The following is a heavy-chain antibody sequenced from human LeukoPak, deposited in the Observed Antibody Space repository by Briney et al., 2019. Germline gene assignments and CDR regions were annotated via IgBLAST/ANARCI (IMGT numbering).Heavy chain of an antibody. CDR3: ARGADVLLWFGESPWGYTYDY. D-gene: IGHD3-10*01. CDR2: ISYDGSNK. Sequence: GRSLRLSCATSGFTFSSYGMHWVRQAPGKGLEWVAVISYDGSNKYYADSVKGRFTISRDNAKNSLYLQMNSLRAEDTAVYYCARGADVLLWFGESPWGYTYDYWGQGTLVTVSS. V-gene: IGHV3-30*03. CDR1: GFTFSSYG. J-gene: IGHJ4*02.